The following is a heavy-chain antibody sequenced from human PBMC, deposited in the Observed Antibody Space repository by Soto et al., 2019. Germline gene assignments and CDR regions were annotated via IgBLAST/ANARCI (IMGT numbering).Heavy chain of an antibody. CDR3: ARESYYGSGATVVGY. Sequence: SETLSLTCTVSGGSISGYYWSWIRQPPGKGLEWIGYIYYSGTTSYNPSLNSRVTISVDTSRNQFSLKLNSVTAADTAFFYCARESYYGSGATVVGYWGLGTLVTVSS. J-gene: IGHJ4*02. CDR2: IYYSGTT. V-gene: IGHV4-59*01. CDR1: GGSISGYY. D-gene: IGHD3-10*01.